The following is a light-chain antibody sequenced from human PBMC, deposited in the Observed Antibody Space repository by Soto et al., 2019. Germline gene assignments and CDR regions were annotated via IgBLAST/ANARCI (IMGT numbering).Light chain of an antibody. CDR3: QQYSSYSAWT. CDR1: QSINKW. V-gene: IGKV1-5*03. J-gene: IGKJ1*01. Sequence: DIQITRSPSTLSASVGDTVTITSRASQSINKWLAWYQQKPGKAPKLLIYKASSLESGVPSRFSGSGSGAEFTLTIGSLQPDDIATYYCQQYSSYSAWTFGEGTKV. CDR2: KAS.